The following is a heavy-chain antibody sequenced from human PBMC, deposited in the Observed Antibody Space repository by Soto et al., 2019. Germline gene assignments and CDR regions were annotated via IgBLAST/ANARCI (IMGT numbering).Heavy chain of an antibody. CDR1: GGSLSGYY. CDR2: VKDGGHT. Sequence: QVQLQQWGAGLLKPSETLSLNCAVTGGSLSGYYWSWIRQPPGKGLEWIGEVKDGGHTNYSPSLRGRVPISSDTSNTQFSLRLTSVTAADTGVYSCARGQEGVVATHWDQGSLVTVSS. J-gene: IGHJ4*02. CDR3: ARGQEGVVATH. V-gene: IGHV4-34*01. D-gene: IGHD5-12*01.